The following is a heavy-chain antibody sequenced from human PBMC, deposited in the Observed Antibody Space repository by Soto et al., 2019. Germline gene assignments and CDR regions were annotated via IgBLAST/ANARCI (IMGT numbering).Heavy chain of an antibody. CDR2: ISYYGSSK. D-gene: IGHD2-15*01. CDR1: GFTFSAYG. Sequence: AGSLRLSCAASGFTFSAYGMHWVRQAPGKGLEWLAVISYYGSSKYYADSVKGRFTISRDNSKNTLYLQMSSLRTEDTAVYSCATDTSRVGSARGVFDCCGQGTLVTVSS. J-gene: IGHJ4*02. V-gene: IGHV3-30*03. CDR3: ATDTSRVGSARGVFDC.